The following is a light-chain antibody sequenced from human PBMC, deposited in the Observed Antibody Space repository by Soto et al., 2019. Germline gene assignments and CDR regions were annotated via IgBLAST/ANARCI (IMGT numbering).Light chain of an antibody. Sequence: EIVLTQSPGTLSLSPGERATLSCRASQSVSSNYLAWYQQKPGQAPRLLVYHASSRVTGIPDRFSGSGSGARFTPTIRRPEAEEFSMVYLQRYGWPPSTFGPGTKVDIK. CDR2: HAS. CDR1: QSVSSNY. J-gene: IGKJ3*01. V-gene: IGKV3-20*01. CDR3: QRYGWPPST.